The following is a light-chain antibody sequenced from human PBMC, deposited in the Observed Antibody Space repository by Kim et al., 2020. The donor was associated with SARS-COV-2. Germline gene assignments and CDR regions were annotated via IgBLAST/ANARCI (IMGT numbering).Light chain of an antibody. CDR3: QSYDSSLSGYV. J-gene: IGLJ1*01. Sequence: DTHAGTGSSSNIGAGYDVHWYQQLPETAPQLLIYGNNNRPSGVPDRFSGSKSGTSASLAITGLQAEDEADYYCQSYDSSLSGYVFGTGTKVTVL. CDR1: SSNIGAGYD. V-gene: IGLV1-40*01. CDR2: GNN.